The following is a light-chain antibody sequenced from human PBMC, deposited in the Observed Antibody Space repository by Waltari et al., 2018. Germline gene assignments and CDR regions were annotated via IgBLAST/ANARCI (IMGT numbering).Light chain of an antibody. Sequence: YQQRHGNAPNFMNYDVSNRPSVVYNRFSGPACGNTASRTISGRQGEDEADYYCSSYIDRSTLELFGGGTSLTVL. CDR3: SSYIDRSTLEL. CDR2: DVS. V-gene: IGLV2-14*04. J-gene: IGLJ2*01.